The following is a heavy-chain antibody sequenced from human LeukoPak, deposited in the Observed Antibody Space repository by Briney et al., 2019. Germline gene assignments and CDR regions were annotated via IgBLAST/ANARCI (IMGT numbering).Heavy chain of an antibody. Sequence: SETLSLTCSVSGLPISSYYRSWVPQPPGKGLEWVGRIYTSGSNNYNPALKSRVTISVDTSKNQFSLRLSCVTAADTAVYYCARGAGFLGDMDVWGKGNTVTVSS. J-gene: IGHJ6*03. CDR3: ARGAGFLGDMDV. D-gene: IGHD3-16*01. CDR1: GLPISSYY. V-gene: IGHV4-4*07. CDR2: IYTSGSN.